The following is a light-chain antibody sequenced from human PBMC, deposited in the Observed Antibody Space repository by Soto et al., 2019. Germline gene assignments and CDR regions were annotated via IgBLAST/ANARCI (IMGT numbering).Light chain of an antibody. CDR1: ESVDFN. CDR2: DAS. V-gene: IGKV3-11*01. CDR3: QQRSTWPT. Sequence: VLTQSPATLALSPAKRCTLSCRASESVDFNLAWYQQKPGQAPRLLIYDASVRATGTPARFSGSGSGTDFTLTISSLEPEDFALYYCQQRSTWPTFGQGTRLEI. J-gene: IGKJ5*01.